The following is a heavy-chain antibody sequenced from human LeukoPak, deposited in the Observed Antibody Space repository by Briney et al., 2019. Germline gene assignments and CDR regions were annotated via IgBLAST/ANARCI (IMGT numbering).Heavy chain of an antibody. CDR1: GYRFIDYW. V-gene: IGHV5-51*01. D-gene: IGHD4-11*01. Sequence: GESLKISCQGSGYRFIDYWIGWVRQMPGKGLEWMGIIFPGDTDIKYSPSFQGQVTISADNSIGTAYLQWSSLKASDTAIYYCVRYGLQGCRDSRCFTSFYYCGVDVWGQGSTVTVSS. J-gene: IGHJ6*02. CDR3: VRYGLQGCRDSRCFTSFYYCGVDV. CDR2: IFPGDTDI.